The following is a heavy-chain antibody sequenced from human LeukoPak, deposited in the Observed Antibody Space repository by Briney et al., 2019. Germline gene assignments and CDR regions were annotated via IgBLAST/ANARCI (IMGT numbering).Heavy chain of an antibody. CDR1: GYTFTSYA. CDR3: ARDRPKLELRRRAFDI. Sequence: ASVKVSCKASGYTFTSYAVHWVRQAPGQRLEWMGWINAGNGNTKYSQEFQGRVTITRDTSTSTAYMELRSLRSDDTAVYYCARDRPKLELRRRAFDIWGQGTMVTVSS. V-gene: IGHV1-3*01. J-gene: IGHJ3*02. CDR2: INAGNGNT. D-gene: IGHD1-7*01.